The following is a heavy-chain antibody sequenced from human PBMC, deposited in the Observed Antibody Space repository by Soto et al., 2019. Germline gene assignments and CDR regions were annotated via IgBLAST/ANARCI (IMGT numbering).Heavy chain of an antibody. V-gene: IGHV1-8*01. CDR2: MNPNSGNT. D-gene: IGHD3-3*01. CDR1: GYTFTSYD. Sequence: ASVKVSCKASGYTFTSYDINWVRQATGQGLEWMGWMNPNSGNTGYAQKFQGRVTMTRSTSISTAYMELSSLRSADTAVYYCARFGYHVLRFLEWLSPYGMDVWGQGTTVTVSS. CDR3: ARFGYHVLRFLEWLSPYGMDV. J-gene: IGHJ6*02.